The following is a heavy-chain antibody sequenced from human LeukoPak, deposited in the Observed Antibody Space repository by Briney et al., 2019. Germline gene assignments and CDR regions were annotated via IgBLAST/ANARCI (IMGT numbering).Heavy chain of an antibody. Sequence: QAGGSLRLSCETSGFPFSDHWMNWVRQAPGKGLEWVANIRKDGSNKHYLDSVRGRFIISRDNAKSSLYLHMNSLRVEDTGVYYCARDFWNYFDYWGQGTLVTVSS. CDR1: GFPFSDHW. CDR3: ARDFWNYFDY. D-gene: IGHD3-3*01. V-gene: IGHV3-7*01. J-gene: IGHJ4*02. CDR2: IRKDGSNK.